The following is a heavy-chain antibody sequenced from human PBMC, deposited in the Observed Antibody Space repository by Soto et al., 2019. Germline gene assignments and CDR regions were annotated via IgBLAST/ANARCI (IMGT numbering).Heavy chain of an antibody. D-gene: IGHD2-21*01. J-gene: IGHJ5*02. CDR2: ISYDGGNT. CDR3: AKGEIGWFDP. CDR1: GFTFSSYA. V-gene: IGHV3-23*01. Sequence: GGSLRLSCVASGFTFSSYAMNWVRQAPGRGLEWVSTISYDGGNTYYPHSVKGRFTISRDNSKNTLYLQMNSLRAEDAAVYYCAKGEIGWFDPWGKGTLVTISS.